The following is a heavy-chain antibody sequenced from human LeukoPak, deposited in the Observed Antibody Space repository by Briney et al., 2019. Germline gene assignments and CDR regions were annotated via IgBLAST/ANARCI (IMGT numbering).Heavy chain of an antibody. Sequence: ASVKVSCKSSGGTFSTHSINWVRQGPGQGLEWMGRILPSFGTANYAQKFQGRVTITTDESTTTAYMELSSLTSEDTAVYFCARAPSSSWSNYNYFDYWGQGTLVTVSS. CDR3: ARAPSSSWSNYNYFDY. V-gene: IGHV1-69*05. CDR2: ILPSFGTA. D-gene: IGHD6-13*01. CDR1: GGTFSTHS. J-gene: IGHJ4*02.